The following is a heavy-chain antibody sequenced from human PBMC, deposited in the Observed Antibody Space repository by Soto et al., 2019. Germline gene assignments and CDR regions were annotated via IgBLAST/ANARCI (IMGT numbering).Heavy chain of an antibody. CDR2: INTDGSST. CDR1: GFTFSSYW. V-gene: IGHV3-74*03. Sequence: PGGSLRLSCAASGFTFSSYWMHWVRQVPGKGLVWVSRINTDGSSTTYADSVKGRFTISRDNAKNSVYLQMNSLRIEDTAVYYCVKDRGGFYGLDVWGQGTRVTACS. CDR3: VKDRGGFYGLDV. J-gene: IGHJ6*02.